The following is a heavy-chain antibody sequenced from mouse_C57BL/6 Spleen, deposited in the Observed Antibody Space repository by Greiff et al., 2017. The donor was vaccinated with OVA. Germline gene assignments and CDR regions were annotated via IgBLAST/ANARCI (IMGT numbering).Heavy chain of an antibody. J-gene: IGHJ2*01. V-gene: IGHV1-69*01. Sequence: VQLQQPGAELVMPGASVKLSCKASGYTFTSYWMHWVKQRPGQGLEWIGEIDPSDSYTNYNQKFKGKSTLTVDKSSSTAYMQLSILTAEDSAVYFCARDSDGSFTYCCDWGKGTTLTVSS. CDR3: ARDSDGSFTYCCD. CDR1: GYTFTSYW. CDR2: IDPSDSYT. D-gene: IGHD1-1*01.